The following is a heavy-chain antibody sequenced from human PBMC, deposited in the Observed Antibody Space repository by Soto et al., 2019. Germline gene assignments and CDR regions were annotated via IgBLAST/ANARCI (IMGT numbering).Heavy chain of an antibody. CDR2: IYHSGST. V-gene: IGHV4-30-2*01. CDR1: DGSISSGGYS. CDR3: ARDHVGEGLDY. J-gene: IGHJ4*02. D-gene: IGHD1-26*01. Sequence: PSETLSLTCAVSDGSISSGGYSWSWIRQPPGKGLEWIGYIYHSGSTYYNPSLKSRVTISVDRSKNQFSLKLSSVTAADTAVYYCARDHVGEGLDYWGQGTLVTVSS.